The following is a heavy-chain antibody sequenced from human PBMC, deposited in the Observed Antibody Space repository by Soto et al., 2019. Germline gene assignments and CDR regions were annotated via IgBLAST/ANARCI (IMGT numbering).Heavy chain of an antibody. D-gene: IGHD2-8*01. V-gene: IGHV4-31*03. CDR3: ARSHCTNGVCFRSNDAFDI. CDR2: IYYSGNT. CDR1: GGSISSGGDY. Sequence: SETLSLTCTVSGGSISSGGDYWSWIRQHPGKGLEWIGYIYYSGNTYYKPSLKSRVTISVDTSTNQFSLRLSSVTAADTAVYYCARSHCTNGVCFRSNDAFDIWGQGTMVTVSS. J-gene: IGHJ3*02.